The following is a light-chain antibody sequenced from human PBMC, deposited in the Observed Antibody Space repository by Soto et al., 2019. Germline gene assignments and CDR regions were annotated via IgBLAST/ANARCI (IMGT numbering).Light chain of an antibody. CDR3: MRALPAPLT. CDR2: LGS. V-gene: IGKV2-28*01. Sequence: DIVMTQSPLSLPVTPGEPASISCRSSQSLLHSDGYNYLDWYLQKPGQSPQLLIYLGSNWASGVPDRFSGSGSGTDFTLKISRVEAEDVGVYYCMRALPAPLTFGGGTKVDIK. J-gene: IGKJ4*01. CDR1: QSLLHSDGYNY.